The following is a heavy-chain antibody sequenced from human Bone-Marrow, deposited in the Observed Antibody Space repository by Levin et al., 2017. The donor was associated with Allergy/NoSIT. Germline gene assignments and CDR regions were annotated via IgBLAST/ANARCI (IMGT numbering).Heavy chain of an antibody. CDR3: AKDGRSRGDSSSRTRFGAYYFDS. V-gene: IGHV3-23*01. D-gene: IGHD1/OR15-1a*01. CDR1: EFTFSSYA. J-gene: IGHJ4*02. CDR2: ISASGSSK. Sequence: GGSLRLSCAASEFTFSSYAMSWVRQAPGRGLEWVSSISASGSSKYYADSVKGRLTISRDNSKNTMYLQMNSLRAEATAVYYCAKDGRSRGDSSSRTRFGAYYFDSWGQGTLVAVSS.